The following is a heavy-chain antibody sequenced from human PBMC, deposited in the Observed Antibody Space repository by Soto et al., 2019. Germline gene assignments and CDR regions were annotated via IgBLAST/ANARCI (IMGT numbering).Heavy chain of an antibody. CDR2: IRSKAYVGTT. Sequence: PGGSLRLSCTASGFTFDDYAMSWFRQAPGKGLEWVGFIRSKAYVGTTQYAASVKGRFTISRDDSKSIAYLQMNSLKTEDTAVYYCTRQRHCSSTSRLDYYYNGMDVWGQGTTVTVSS. D-gene: IGHD2-2*01. J-gene: IGHJ6*02. CDR3: TRQRHCSSTSRLDYYYNGMDV. CDR1: GFTFDDYA. V-gene: IGHV3-49*03.